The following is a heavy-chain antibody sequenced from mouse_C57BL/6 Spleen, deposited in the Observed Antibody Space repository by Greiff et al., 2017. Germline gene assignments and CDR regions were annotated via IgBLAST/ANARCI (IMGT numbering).Heavy chain of an antibody. CDR1: GYAFSSSW. CDR2: IYPGDGDT. D-gene: IGHD1-1*01. Sequence: QVQLKQSGPELVKPGASVKISCKASGYAFSSSWMNWVKQRPGKGLEWIGRIYPGDGDTNYNGKFKGKATLTADKSSSTAYMQLSSLTSEDSAVYFCAREGSYYGSSLPFAYWGQGTLVTVSA. J-gene: IGHJ3*01. V-gene: IGHV1-82*01. CDR3: AREGSYYGSSLPFAY.